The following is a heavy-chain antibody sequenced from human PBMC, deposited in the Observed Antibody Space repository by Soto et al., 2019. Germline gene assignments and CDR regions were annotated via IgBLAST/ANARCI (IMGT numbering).Heavy chain of an antibody. Sequence: SETLSLTCTVSGGSISSYYWSWIRQPPWKGLEWIGYIYYSGSTNYNPSLKSRVTISVDTSKNQFSLKLSSVTAADTAVYYCARAYGDYVDYYYYYMDVWGKGTTVTVSS. V-gene: IGHV4-59*08. D-gene: IGHD4-17*01. J-gene: IGHJ6*03. CDR3: ARAYGDYVDYYYYYMDV. CDR2: IYYSGST. CDR1: GGSISSYY.